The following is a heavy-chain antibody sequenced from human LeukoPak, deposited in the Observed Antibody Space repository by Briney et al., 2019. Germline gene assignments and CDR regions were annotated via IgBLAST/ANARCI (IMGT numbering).Heavy chain of an antibody. D-gene: IGHD2-8*01. CDR2: IIPIFGTA. J-gene: IGHJ6*03. V-gene: IGHV1-69*06. Sequence: GSSVKVSFKASGGTFSSYAISWVRQAPGQGLEWMGGIIPIFGTANYAQKFQGRVTITADKSTSTAYMELSSLRSEDTAVYYCARRGYCTNGVCFGGYYMDVWGKGTTVTVSS. CDR1: GGTFSSYA. CDR3: ARRGYCTNGVCFGGYYMDV.